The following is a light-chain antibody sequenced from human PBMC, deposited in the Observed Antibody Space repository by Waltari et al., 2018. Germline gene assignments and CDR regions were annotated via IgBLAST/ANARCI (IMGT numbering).Light chain of an antibody. CDR3: QKYGSLPAT. V-gene: IGKV3-20*01. CDR1: QSISRY. CDR2: DAS. Sequence: EIMLTQSPGTLSLSPGERATLSCRAIQSISRYLAWYQHRPGQAPRLLIYDASSRATGIPDRFSGSGSGTDFSLTISRLEPEDFAVYCQKYGSLPATFGQGTKVEIK. J-gene: IGKJ1*01.